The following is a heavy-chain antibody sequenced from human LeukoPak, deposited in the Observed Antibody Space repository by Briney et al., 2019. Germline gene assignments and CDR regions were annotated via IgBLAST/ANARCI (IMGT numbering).Heavy chain of an antibody. J-gene: IGHJ5*02. CDR3: ARSDCSSTSCWQAWFDP. CDR1: GGSISSYY. Sequence: SETLSLTCTVSGGSISSYYWSWIRQPPGKGLEWIGYIYYSGSTNYNPSLKSQVTVSVDTSRTQFSLRLSSVTAADTAAYYCARSDCSSTSCWQAWFDPWGQGTLVTVSS. V-gene: IGHV4-59*12. CDR2: IYYSGST. D-gene: IGHD2-2*01.